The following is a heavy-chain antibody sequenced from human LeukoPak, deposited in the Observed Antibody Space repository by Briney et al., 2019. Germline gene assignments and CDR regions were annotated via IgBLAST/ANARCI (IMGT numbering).Heavy chain of an antibody. Sequence: SETLSLTCAVYGGSFRGYYWSWIRQPPGKGLEWIGEINHSGSTNYNPSLKSRVTISVDTSKNQFSLKLSSVTAADTAVYYCARDSGYSSALDYWGQGTLVTVSS. CDR1: GGSFRGYY. D-gene: IGHD6-19*01. J-gene: IGHJ4*02. CDR2: INHSGST. V-gene: IGHV4-34*01. CDR3: ARDSGYSSALDY.